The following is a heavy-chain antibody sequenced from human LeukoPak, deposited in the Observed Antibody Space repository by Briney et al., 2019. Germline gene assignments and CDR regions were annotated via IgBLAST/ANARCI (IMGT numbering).Heavy chain of an antibody. D-gene: IGHD3-10*01. Sequence: SETLSLTCTVSGGSISSGGYYWSWIRQHPGKGLEWIGYIYYSGSTYYNPSLKSRVTISVDTSKNQFSLKLSSVTAADTAVYYCARGKTLLWFGEQRLYFDYWGQGTLVTVSS. CDR3: ARGKTLLWFGEQRLYFDY. CDR1: GGSISSGGYY. CDR2: IYYSGST. V-gene: IGHV4-31*03. J-gene: IGHJ4*02.